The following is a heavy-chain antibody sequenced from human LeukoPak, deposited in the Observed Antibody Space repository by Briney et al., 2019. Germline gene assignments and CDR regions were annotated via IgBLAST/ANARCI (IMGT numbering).Heavy chain of an antibody. V-gene: IGHV4-4*02. D-gene: IGHD6-13*01. CDR3: ARDYSSSWYSSFIDY. J-gene: IGHJ4*02. CDR1: GGSISSSNW. Sequence: SGTLSLTCAVSGGSISSSNWWSWVRQPPGKGLEWIGEIYHSGSTNYNPSLKSRVTISVDKSKNQFSLKLSSVTAADTAVYYCARDYSSSWYSSFIDYWGQGTLVTVSS. CDR2: IYHSGST.